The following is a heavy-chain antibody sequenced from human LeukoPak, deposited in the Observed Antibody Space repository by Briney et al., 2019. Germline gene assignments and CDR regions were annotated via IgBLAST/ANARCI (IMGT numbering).Heavy chain of an antibody. D-gene: IGHD3-22*01. CDR1: GYTFTSYG. J-gene: IGHJ3*02. CDR2: ISAYNGNT. Sequence: ASVKVSCKASGYTFTSYGISRVRQAPGQGLEWMGWISAYNGNTNYAQKLQGRVTMTTDTSTSTAYMELRSLRSDDTAVYYCAKTYYYDSSGIIDAFDIWGQGTMVTVSS. V-gene: IGHV1-18*01. CDR3: AKTYYYDSSGIIDAFDI.